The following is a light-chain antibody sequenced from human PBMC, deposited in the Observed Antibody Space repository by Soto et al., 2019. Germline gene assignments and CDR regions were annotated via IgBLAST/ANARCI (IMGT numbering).Light chain of an antibody. Sequence: DIQVTQSPPTLSASVGDRVTITCRASQTISTWMAWYQQKPGKAPKLLVYDASTLQSGVASRFSGSGSGTDFTLTISSLQPEDFATYYCQQTSTFPTFGQGTRLEIK. J-gene: IGKJ5*01. CDR2: DAS. V-gene: IGKV1-12*01. CDR3: QQTSTFPT. CDR1: QTISTW.